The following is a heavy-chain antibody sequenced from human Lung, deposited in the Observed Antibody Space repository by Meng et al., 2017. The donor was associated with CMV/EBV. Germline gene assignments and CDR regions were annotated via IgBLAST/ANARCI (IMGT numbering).Heavy chain of an antibody. CDR2: ISPTTGYT. V-gene: IGHV3-11*05. CDR3: ARDFSLYRTSGVQ. J-gene: IGHJ4*02. CDR1: GFTFSDYY. Sequence: QLGEFVGGLGKPGGSLGLSCTGSGFTFSDYYIGLIRQAPGKGLEWVSYISPTTGYTEYADSVKGRFTISRDNAKNSLFLQMNSLRSEDTAVYYCARDFSLYRTSGVQWGQGTLVTVSS. D-gene: IGHD2-8*01.